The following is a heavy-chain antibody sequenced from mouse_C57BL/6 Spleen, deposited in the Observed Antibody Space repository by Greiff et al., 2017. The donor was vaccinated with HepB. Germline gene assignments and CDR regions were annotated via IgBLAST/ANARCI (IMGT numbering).Heavy chain of an antibody. CDR3: TAYYGSSYPDY. D-gene: IGHD1-1*01. J-gene: IGHJ2*01. CDR2: IDPEDGDT. V-gene: IGHV14-1*01. Sequence: EVQLQQSGAELVRPGASVKLSCTASGFNIKDYYMHWVKQRPEQGLEWIGRIDPEDGDTEYAPKFQGKATMTADTSSNTAYLQLSSLTSEDTAVYYCTAYYGSSYPDYWGQGTTLTVSS. CDR1: GFNIKDYY.